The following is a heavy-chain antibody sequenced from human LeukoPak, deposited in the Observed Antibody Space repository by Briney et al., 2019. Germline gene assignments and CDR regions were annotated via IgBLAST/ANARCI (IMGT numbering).Heavy chain of an antibody. CDR2: ISWDGGST. CDR1: GFTFDDYA. D-gene: IGHD4-17*01. J-gene: IGHJ4*02. V-gene: IGHV3-43D*03. CDR3: ATVTTTGGGFDY. Sequence: GGSLRLSCAASGFTFDDYAMHWVRQAPGKGLEWVSLISWDGGSTYYADSVKGRFTISRDNSKNSLYLQMNSLRAEDTAVYYCATVTTTGGGFDYWGQGTLVTVSS.